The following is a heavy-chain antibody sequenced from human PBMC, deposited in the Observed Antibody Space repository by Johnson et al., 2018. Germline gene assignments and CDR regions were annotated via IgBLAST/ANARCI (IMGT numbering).Heavy chain of an antibody. CDR1: GFSFSHYG. D-gene: IGHD5-12*01. J-gene: IGHJ6*02. Sequence: QVQLVESGGGVVQPGRSLRLSCAASGFSFSHYGMHWVRQAPGKGLAWVAVISFDGSNQYYAASVKGRFTISRDNSKNIIFLQMTSLRAEDPAVYYWAKDSTGIYRHYYGVDVWGQGTTGIVSS. V-gene: IGHV3-30*18. CDR3: AKDSTGIYRHYYGVDV. CDR2: ISFDGSNQ.